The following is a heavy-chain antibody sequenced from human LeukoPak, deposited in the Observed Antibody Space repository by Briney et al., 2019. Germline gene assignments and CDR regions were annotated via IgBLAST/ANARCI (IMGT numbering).Heavy chain of an antibody. CDR3: ARGREGYSYGWGYYYYSMDV. D-gene: IGHD5-18*01. J-gene: IGHJ6*03. CDR1: GGSISSYY. Sequence: SETLSLTCTVSGGSISSYYWSWIRQPPGKGLEWIGYIYYSGSTNYNPSLKSRVTISVDTSKNQFSLKLSSVTAADTAVYYCARGREGYSYGWGYYYYSMDVWGKGTTVTVSS. V-gene: IGHV4-59*01. CDR2: IYYSGST.